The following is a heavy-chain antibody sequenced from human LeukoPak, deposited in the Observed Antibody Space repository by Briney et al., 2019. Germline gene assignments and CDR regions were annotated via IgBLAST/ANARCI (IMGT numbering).Heavy chain of an antibody. CDR2: IKSDGSST. CDR1: GFTFSSDW. CDR3: AKDREDGMDV. J-gene: IGHJ6*02. V-gene: IGHV3-74*01. Sequence: GGSLRLSCAASGFTFSSDWMHWVRQAPGKGLVWVSRIKSDGSSTKYADSVKGRVTISRDNSKDTLYLQMNSLRAEDTAAYYCAKDREDGMDVWGQGTTVTVSS.